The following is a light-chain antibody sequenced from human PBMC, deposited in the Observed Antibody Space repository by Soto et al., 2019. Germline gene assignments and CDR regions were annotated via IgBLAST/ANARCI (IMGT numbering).Light chain of an antibody. CDR3: QQYNSWPPIT. J-gene: IGKJ5*01. Sequence: PGERATLSCRASQSVSSSYLAWYQQKPGQAPRLLIYGASSRATGIPDRFSGSGSGTDFTLTISRLEPEDFAVYYCQQYNSWPPITFGQGTRREIK. CDR2: GAS. V-gene: IGKV3-20*01. CDR1: QSVSSSY.